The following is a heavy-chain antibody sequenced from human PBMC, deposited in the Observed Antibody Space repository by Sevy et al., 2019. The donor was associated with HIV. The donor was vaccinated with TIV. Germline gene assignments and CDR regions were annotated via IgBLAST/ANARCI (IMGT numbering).Heavy chain of an antibody. V-gene: IGHV1-3*01. CDR3: ARSVIPTAIFYY. J-gene: IGHJ4*02. CDR2: INPGNGNT. CDR1: GYTFTSYA. Sequence: ASVKVSGKASGYTFTSYAIHWVRQAPGQRLEWMGWINPGNGNTKYSQKFQGRVTITRDTSASTTYMELSSLRSEDTAVYYCARSVIPTAIFYYWGRGTLVTVSS. D-gene: IGHD2-2*01.